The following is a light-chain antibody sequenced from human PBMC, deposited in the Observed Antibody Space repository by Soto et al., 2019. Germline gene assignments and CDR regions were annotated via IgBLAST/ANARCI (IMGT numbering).Light chain of an antibody. CDR1: QSINIW. CDR2: KAS. Sequence: EIQMTQSPATLSAFVGDRVTITCRASQSINIWLAGYQQKAGKAPKLLIYKASNLESGVPSRFSGSGSRTEFTLTISSLQPDDFATYYCHQYNSSPYTFGQGTKLEIK. J-gene: IGKJ2*01. CDR3: HQYNSSPYT. V-gene: IGKV1-5*03.